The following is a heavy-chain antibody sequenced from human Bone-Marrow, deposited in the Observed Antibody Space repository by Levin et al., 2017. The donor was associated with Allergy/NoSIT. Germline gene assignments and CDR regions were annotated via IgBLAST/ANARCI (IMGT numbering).Heavy chain of an antibody. V-gene: IGHV3-23*01. D-gene: IGHD2-2*01. Sequence: GGSLRLSCVVSGFTLNNYAMSWVRQAPGKGLEWVSTINGGDDNTYYADSVKGRFTISRANSKNTLYLQMNSLRGEDTTVYSCAKGGSINCCSYYDRDEWGQGTTVTGSS. CDR2: INGGDDNT. CDR1: GFTLNNYA. J-gene: IGHJ6*02. CDR3: AKGGSINCCSYYDRDE.